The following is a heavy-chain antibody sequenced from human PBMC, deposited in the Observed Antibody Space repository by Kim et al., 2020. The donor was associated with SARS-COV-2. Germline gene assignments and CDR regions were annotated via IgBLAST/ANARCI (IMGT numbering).Heavy chain of an antibody. J-gene: IGHJ6*02. CDR3: ARVPLGTFGMDV. CDR2: IYYSGST. Sequence: SETLSLTCTVSGGSISSYYWSWIRQPPGKGLEWIGYIYYSGSTNYNPSLKSRVTISVDTSKNQFSLKLSSVTAADTAVYYCARVPLGTFGMDVWGQGTTVTVSS. V-gene: IGHV4-59*01. CDR1: GGSISSYY.